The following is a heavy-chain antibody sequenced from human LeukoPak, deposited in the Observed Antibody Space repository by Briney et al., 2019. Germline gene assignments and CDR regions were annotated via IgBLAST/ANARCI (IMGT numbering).Heavy chain of an antibody. CDR2: IWYDGSNK. D-gene: IGHD3-22*01. CDR1: GFASSEFTFSSYG. V-gene: IGHV3-33*01. Sequence: GRSLRLSCAASGFASSEFTFSSYGMHWVRQAPGKGLEWVAVIWYDGSNKYYADSVKGRFTISRDNSKSTLYLQMNSLRAEDTAVYYCAVSSGYYYSRFDYWGQGTLVTVSS. CDR3: AVSSGYYYSRFDY. J-gene: IGHJ4*02.